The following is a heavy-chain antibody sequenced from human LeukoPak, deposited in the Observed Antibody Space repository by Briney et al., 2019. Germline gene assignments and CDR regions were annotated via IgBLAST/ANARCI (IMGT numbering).Heavy chain of an antibody. CDR1: GFTVSSNY. CDR3: ARGSSTSFDY. J-gene: IGHJ4*02. Sequence: GGSLRLSCAASGFTVSSNYMSWVGQAPGKGLEWVANIKEDGSEKYYVDSVKGRFTISRDNAKNSLYLQMNSLRAEDTAVYYCARGSSTSFDYWGQGTLVTVSS. V-gene: IGHV3-7*01. CDR2: IKEDGSEK. D-gene: IGHD2-2*01.